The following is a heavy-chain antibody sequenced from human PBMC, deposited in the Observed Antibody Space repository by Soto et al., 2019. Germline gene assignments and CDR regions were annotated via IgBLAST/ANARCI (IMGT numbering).Heavy chain of an antibody. J-gene: IGHJ4*02. CDR3: ARDHCRGGSCYHFDS. V-gene: IGHV1-3*01. CDR1: GYPFTSYA. D-gene: IGHD2-15*01. Sequence: XPVKVACKASGYPFTSYAMHWVRQAPGQRLEWMGWINAGNGNTKYSQKFQGRVTITRDTSASTAYMELSSLRSEDTAVYYCARDHCRGGSCYHFDSWGQGTLVTVSS. CDR2: INAGNGNT.